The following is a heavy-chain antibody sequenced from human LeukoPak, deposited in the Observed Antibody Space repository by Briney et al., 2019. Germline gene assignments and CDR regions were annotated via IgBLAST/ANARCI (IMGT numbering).Heavy chain of an antibody. Sequence: KAGGSLRLSCAASGFIFNSYSMNWVRQAPGKGLEWVSFISTSSSYIYYADSVKGRFTISRDNAKNSLYLQMNSLRAEDTAVYYCARASSSWYYFDYWGQGTLVTVSS. V-gene: IGHV3-21*01. CDR1: GFIFNSYS. CDR2: ISTSSSYI. D-gene: IGHD6-13*01. CDR3: ARASSSWYYFDY. J-gene: IGHJ4*02.